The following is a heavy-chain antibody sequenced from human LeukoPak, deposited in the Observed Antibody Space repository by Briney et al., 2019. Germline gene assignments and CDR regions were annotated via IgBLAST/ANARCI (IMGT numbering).Heavy chain of an antibody. J-gene: IGHJ4*02. V-gene: IGHV4-4*07. CDR1: GGSINNYY. Sequence: EPLSLTFLVSGGSINNYYWTWIRPPAGKGLEWIGRVYESGSTNYNPSLKSRVTISVDTSKKQFSLKLSSVTAADTDVYYCARVHGGGSNYFDYWGQGTLVTVSS. CDR3: ARVHGGGSNYFDY. CDR2: VYESGST. D-gene: IGHD1-26*01.